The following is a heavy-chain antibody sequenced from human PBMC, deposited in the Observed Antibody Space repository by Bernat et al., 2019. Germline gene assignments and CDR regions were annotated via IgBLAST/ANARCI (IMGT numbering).Heavy chain of an antibody. CDR1: GFTFSSYA. CDR3: ARDLRGRWFGELSAWFDP. Sequence: EGQLLESGGGLVQPGGSLRLSCAASGFTFSSYAMTWVRQAPGKGLERASAISGSGGNTYYADSVKGGFTLSRDNSNNTLYFQMNSLRGEDSAVYYCARDLRGRWFGELSAWFDPWCQGTLVTVSS. D-gene: IGHD3-10*01. J-gene: IGHJ5*02. CDR2: ISGSGGNT. V-gene: IGHV3-23*01.